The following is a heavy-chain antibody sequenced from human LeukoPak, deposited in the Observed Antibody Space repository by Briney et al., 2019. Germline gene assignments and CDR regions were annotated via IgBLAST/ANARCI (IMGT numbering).Heavy chain of an antibody. Sequence: QTGGSLRLSCTASGFTFSSYWMTWVRQAPGKGLEWISVIYSGGSTYYADSVKGRFTISRDNSKNTLYLQMNSLRAEDTAVYYCARDSAPGIAAAGTALSRYGMDVWGQGTTVTVSS. V-gene: IGHV3-53*01. J-gene: IGHJ6*02. CDR1: GFTFSSYW. CDR3: ARDSAPGIAAAGTALSRYGMDV. CDR2: IYSGGST. D-gene: IGHD6-13*01.